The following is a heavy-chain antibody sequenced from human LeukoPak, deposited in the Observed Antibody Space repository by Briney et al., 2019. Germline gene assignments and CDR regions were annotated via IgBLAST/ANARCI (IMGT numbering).Heavy chain of an antibody. D-gene: IGHD2-15*01. CDR3: VRGYSFGPYGMDV. J-gene: IGHJ6*02. V-gene: IGHV3-64D*09. CDR2: ISDSGGST. Sequence: GGSLRLPCSASGFPFSSYAMHWVRQAPGKGLEYVSAISDSGGSTYYADSVKGRFAISRDNSKNTLYLQMSSLRAEDTAVYFCVRGYSFGPYGMDVWGQGTTVTVSS. CDR1: GFPFSSYA.